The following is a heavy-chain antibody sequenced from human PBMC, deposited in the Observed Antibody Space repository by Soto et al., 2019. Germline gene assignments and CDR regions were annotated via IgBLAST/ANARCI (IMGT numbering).Heavy chain of an antibody. CDR2: IYYSGST. D-gene: IGHD2-21*02. V-gene: IGHV4-31*03. CDR3: ARDLWGYCGTDCYPLDV. Sequence: SETLSLTCTVSGGSISSGGYYWSWIRQHPGKGLEWIGYIYYSGSTYYNPSLKSRVTISVDRSKNQFSLKLSSVTAADTAVYYCARDLWGYCGTDCYPLDVWGQGTTVTVSS. CDR1: GGSISSGGYY. J-gene: IGHJ6*02.